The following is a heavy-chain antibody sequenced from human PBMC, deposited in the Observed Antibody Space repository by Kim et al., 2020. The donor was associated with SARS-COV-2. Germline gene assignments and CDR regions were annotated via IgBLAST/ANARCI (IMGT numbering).Heavy chain of an antibody. D-gene: IGHD6-19*01. V-gene: IGHV3-30-3*01. Sequence: GGSLRLSCAASGFTFSSYAMHWVRQAPGKGLEWVAVISYDGSNKYYADSVKGRFTIPRDNSKNTLYLQMNSLRAEDTAVYYCARERSYSSGWDYYYYMDVWGKGTTVTVSS. CDR1: GFTFSSYA. CDR3: ARERSYSSGWDYYYYMDV. J-gene: IGHJ6*03. CDR2: ISYDGSNK.